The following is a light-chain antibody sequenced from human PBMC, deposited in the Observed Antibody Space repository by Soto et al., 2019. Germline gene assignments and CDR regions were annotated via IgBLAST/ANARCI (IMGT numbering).Light chain of an antibody. CDR3: QQRANWPIT. V-gene: IGKV3-11*01. CDR2: DAF. J-gene: IGKJ5*01. CDR1: QNVGSY. Sequence: EIVMTQSPTTLSLSPGERDTLSCRASQNVGSYLAWYQQILGQAPRLLIYDAFNRATGIPARFTGSGSGIDFTLTICSLEPEDFAVYYCQQRANWPITFGQGTRLEIK.